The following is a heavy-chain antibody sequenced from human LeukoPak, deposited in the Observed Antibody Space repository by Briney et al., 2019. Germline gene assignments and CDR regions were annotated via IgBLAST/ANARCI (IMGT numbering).Heavy chain of an antibody. D-gene: IGHD3-9*01. CDR2: ISGSGGST. J-gene: IGHJ4*02. CDR3: AKAWYDRVHGYFDY. V-gene: IGHV3-23*01. CDR1: GFTFSSYA. Sequence: PGGSLRLSCAASGFTFSSYAMSWVRQAPGKGLEWVSAISGSGGSTYYADSVKGRFTISRDNSKNTLYLQMTSLRAEDTAVYYCAKAWYDRVHGYFDYWGQGTLVTVSS.